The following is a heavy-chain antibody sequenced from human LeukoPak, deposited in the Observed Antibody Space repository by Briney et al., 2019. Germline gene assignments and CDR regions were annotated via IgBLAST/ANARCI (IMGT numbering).Heavy chain of an antibody. J-gene: IGHJ3*02. D-gene: IGHD3-16*02. CDR3: ARGDYVWGSYRYSNAFDI. Sequence: PSETLSLTCAVSGYSISSGYFWGWIRQPPGKGLEWIGSFYHSGSTHYNPSLRSRVTISVDTSKNQFSLKLSSVTAADTAVYYCARGDYVWGSYRYSNAFDIWGQGTMVTVSS. CDR2: FYHSGST. CDR1: GYSISSGYF. V-gene: IGHV4-38-2*01.